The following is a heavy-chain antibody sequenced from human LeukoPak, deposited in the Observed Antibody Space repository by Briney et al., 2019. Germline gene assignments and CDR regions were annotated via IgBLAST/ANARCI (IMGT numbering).Heavy chain of an antibody. J-gene: IGHJ4*01. CDR2: ISSSGSTI. Sequence: PRGSRRLSCAASGFTFSSYEMNWVCQAPGKGLEWVSYISSSGSTIYYADSVKGRFTISRDNAKNSLYLQMNSLRAEDTAVYYCAIGSLINYYASGSLDYWGHGTLVTVSS. CDR1: GFTFSSYE. D-gene: IGHD3-10*01. CDR3: AIGSLINYYASGSLDY. V-gene: IGHV3-48*03.